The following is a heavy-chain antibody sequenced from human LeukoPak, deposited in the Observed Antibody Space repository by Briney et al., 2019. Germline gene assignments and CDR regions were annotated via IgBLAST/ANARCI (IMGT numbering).Heavy chain of an antibody. CDR3: TTSGLAFDY. J-gene: IGHJ4*02. CDR1: GFTFSGSA. V-gene: IGHV3-73*01. CDR2: IRSTANGYAT. D-gene: IGHD2-15*01. Sequence: GGSLRLSCAASGFTFSGSALHWVRQASGKGLEWVGRIRSTANGYATAYAASVKGRFTISRDDSKNTAYLQMDSLKTEDTAVYYCTTSGLAFDYWGQGTLVTVSS.